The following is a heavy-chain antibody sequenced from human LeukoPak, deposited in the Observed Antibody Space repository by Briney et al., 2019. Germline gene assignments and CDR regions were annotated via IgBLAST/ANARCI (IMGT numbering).Heavy chain of an antibody. J-gene: IGHJ4*02. D-gene: IGHD5-18*01. CDR3: ARGLTEFRIQLWSSGRYFDY. CDR1: GGPFSGYY. V-gene: IGHV4-34*01. CDR2: INQSGST. Sequence: SETLSLTCAVYGGPFSGYYWSWIREPPGKGLEWIGEINQSGSTNYNPSLKSRVTISVDTSKNQFSLKLSSVTAADTAVYYCARGLTEFRIQLWSSGRYFDYWGQGTLVTVSS.